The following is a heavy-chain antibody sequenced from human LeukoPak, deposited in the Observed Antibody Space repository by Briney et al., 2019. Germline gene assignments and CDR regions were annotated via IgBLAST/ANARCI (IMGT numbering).Heavy chain of an antibody. J-gene: IGHJ4*02. CDR3: VSFYETY. CDR2: ISYDGSNK. Sequence: PGGSLRLSRAASGFTFSSYGMHWVRQAPGKGLEWVAVISYDGSNKYYADSVKGRFTISRDNSKNTLYLQMNSLRAEDTAVYYCVSFYETYWGRGTLVTVSS. D-gene: IGHD2/OR15-2a*01. V-gene: IGHV3-30*03. CDR1: GFTFSSYG.